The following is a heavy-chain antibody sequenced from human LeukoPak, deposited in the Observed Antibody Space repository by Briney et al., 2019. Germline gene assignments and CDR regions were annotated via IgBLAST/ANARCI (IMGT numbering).Heavy chain of an antibody. CDR1: GFIFSNHA. D-gene: IGHD6-6*01. J-gene: IGHJ4*02. V-gene: IGHV3-30*02. CDR3: AKAIHSSSSGVVDY. Sequence: GGSLRLSRAPSGFIFSNHAMHWVRQAPGKGLVGVTFIRYDGSNKYYAESVKGRYTISRDNAKNTLYLQMNSLRAEDTAVYYCAKAIHSSSSGVVDYWGQGTLVTVSS. CDR2: IRYDGSNK.